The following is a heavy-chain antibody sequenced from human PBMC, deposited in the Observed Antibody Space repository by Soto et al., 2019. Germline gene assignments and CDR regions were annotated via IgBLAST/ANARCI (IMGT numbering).Heavy chain of an antibody. J-gene: IGHJ6*02. V-gene: IGHV4-30-4*01. CDR2: IYYSGST. Sequence: SETLSLTCTVSGGSISSGDYYWSWIRQPPGKGLEWIGYIYYSGSTYYNPSLKSRVTISVDTSKNQFSLKLSPVTAADTAVYYCARDHYVYDILTGYGYYYGMDVWGQGTTVTVSS. D-gene: IGHD3-9*01. CDR3: ARDHYVYDILTGYGYYYGMDV. CDR1: GGSISSGDYY.